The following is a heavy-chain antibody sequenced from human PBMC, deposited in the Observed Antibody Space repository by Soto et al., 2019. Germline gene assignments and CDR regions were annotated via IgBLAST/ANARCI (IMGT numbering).Heavy chain of an antibody. Sequence: GGSLRLSCAASGFTFTSFAMSWVRQAPGKGLEWVAAVSGNVATTHYADSVKGRFTVSRDNSRKTVYLQLNSLRAEETAVFYCAKKSYYYDTSGYSEYFQHWGQGTLVTVSS. CDR2: VSGNVATT. CDR3: AKKSYYYDTSGYSEYFQH. D-gene: IGHD3-22*01. V-gene: IGHV3-23*01. CDR1: GFTFTSFA. J-gene: IGHJ1*01.